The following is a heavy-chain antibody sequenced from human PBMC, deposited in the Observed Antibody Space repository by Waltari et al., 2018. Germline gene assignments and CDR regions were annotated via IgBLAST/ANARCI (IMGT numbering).Heavy chain of an antibody. CDR2: VGASIDSA. V-gene: IGHV1-18*01. CDR1: GSNFNDYR. CDR3: ARAPYRVLSINWYYFDA. D-gene: IGHD6-13*01. Sequence: QVQMVPPPNEERTPEHSVEVSCQTLGSNFNDYRVSWVRQAPGQGLEWMGWVGASIDSAYTAQNVQGRLTMTAHTYTTRAYMELDSMTSVDTAVYFCARAPYRVLSINWYYFDAWGQGTLVTVSS. J-gene: IGHJ4*02.